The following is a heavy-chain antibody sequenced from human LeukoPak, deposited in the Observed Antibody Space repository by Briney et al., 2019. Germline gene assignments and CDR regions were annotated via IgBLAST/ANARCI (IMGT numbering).Heavy chain of an antibody. CDR3: ARVRDGYNDAYDI. V-gene: IGHV1-46*01. CDR1: GYPFTGYY. D-gene: IGHD5-24*01. J-gene: IGHJ3*02. Sequence: GASVKVSCKASGYPFTGYYMHWVRQAPGQGLEWMGIIGGSTNYAQKFQGRVTMTRDTSTSTVYMELSSLRSEDTAVYYCARVRDGYNDAYDIWGQGTMVTVHS. CDR2: IGGST.